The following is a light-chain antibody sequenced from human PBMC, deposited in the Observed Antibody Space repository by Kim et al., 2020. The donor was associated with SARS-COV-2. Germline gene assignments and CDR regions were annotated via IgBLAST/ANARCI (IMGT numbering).Light chain of an antibody. Sequence: EIVMTQSPATLSVSPGERATLSCRASKSVSSNLAWYQQKPGQAPRLLIYGASTRATGIPARFSGSGSGTEFTLTISSLQSEDFAVYYCQQYNNWPLFFGGGTKVEI. CDR1: KSVSSN. V-gene: IGKV3-15*01. CDR2: GAS. J-gene: IGKJ4*01. CDR3: QQYNNWPLF.